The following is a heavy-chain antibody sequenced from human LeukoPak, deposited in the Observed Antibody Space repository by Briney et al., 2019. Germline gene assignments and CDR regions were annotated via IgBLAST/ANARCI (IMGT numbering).Heavy chain of an antibody. D-gene: IGHD1-26*01. J-gene: IGHJ5*02. CDR3: ASARYSGSYSPGGLDP. V-gene: IGHV1-46*01. CDR2: INPSGGST. Sequence: ASVKVSCKASGYTFTSYYIHWVRQAPGQGLEWMGIINPSGGSTTYAQKFQGRVTMTRDTSTSTVYMDLSSLRSEDTAVYYCASARYSGSYSPGGLDPWGQGTLVTVSS. CDR1: GYTFTSYY.